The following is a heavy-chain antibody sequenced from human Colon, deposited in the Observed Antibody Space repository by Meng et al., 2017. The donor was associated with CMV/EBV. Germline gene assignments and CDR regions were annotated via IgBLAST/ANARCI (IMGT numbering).Heavy chain of an antibody. CDR3: ARDKVVVVPAPLFGMDV. J-gene: IGHJ6*02. Sequence: GESLKISCVGSGFSFSSHEMNWVRQAPGKGLEWISYIGSGGNNIYYADSVRGRFTVSRDNAQNSMYLQMNSLTAEDTGLYYCARDKVVVVPAPLFGMDVWGQGTTVTVSS. CDR2: IGSGGNNI. CDR1: GFSFSSHE. V-gene: IGHV3-48*03. D-gene: IGHD2-2*01.